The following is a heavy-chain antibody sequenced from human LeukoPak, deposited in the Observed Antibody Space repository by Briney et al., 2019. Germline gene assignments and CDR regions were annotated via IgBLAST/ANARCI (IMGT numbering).Heavy chain of an antibody. CDR1: GGSISSYY. Sequence: SETLSLTCTVSGGSISSYYWSWIRQPAGKGLEWIGRIYTSGSTNYNPSLKSRVTMSVDTSKNQFSLKLSSVTAADTALYYCARDFWSGYYGWFEPWGQGTLVTVSS. V-gene: IGHV4-4*07. CDR2: IYTSGST. CDR3: ARDFWSGYYGWFEP. J-gene: IGHJ5*02. D-gene: IGHD3-3*01.